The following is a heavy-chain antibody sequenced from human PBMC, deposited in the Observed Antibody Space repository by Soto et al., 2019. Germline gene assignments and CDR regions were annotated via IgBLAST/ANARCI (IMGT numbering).Heavy chain of an antibody. J-gene: IGHJ4*02. D-gene: IGHD3-22*01. Sequence: GSLRLSCAAPGFTFSTYNMNWVRQAPGKGLEWVSYISDSSSTIHYADSVKGRFTISRDNAKNSLYLQMNSLRAEDTAVYYCARDDYPYYDDSSGYHFDYWGQGALVTVS. V-gene: IGHV3-48*01. CDR2: ISDSSSTI. CDR1: GFTFSTYN. CDR3: ARDDYPYYDDSSGYHFDY.